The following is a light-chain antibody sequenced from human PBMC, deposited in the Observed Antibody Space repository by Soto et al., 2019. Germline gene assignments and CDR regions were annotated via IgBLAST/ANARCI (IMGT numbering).Light chain of an antibody. CDR1: QVISDD. J-gene: IGKJ4*01. CDR2: AAS. CDR3: LQHNNYPLT. Sequence: DIRMTQSPSSLSASVGDRVTITCRASQVISDDLGWYQQKPGKAPKRLIYAASSLQSGVPSRFSGSGSGTEFTLTIGSLQPEDFATYYCLQHNNYPLTFGGGTKVDIK. V-gene: IGKV1-17*01.